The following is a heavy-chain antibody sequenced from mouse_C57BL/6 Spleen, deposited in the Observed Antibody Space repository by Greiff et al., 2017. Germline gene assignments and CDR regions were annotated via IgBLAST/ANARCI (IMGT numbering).Heavy chain of an antibody. CDR1: GYSITSGYY. CDR2: ISYDGSN. D-gene: IGHD1-1*01. J-gene: IGHJ3*01. CDR3: ERDYGSSYWFAY. Sequence: ESGPGLVKPSQSLSLTCSVTGYSITSGYYWNWIRQFPGNKLEWMGYISYDGSNNYNPSLKNRISITRDTSKNQFFLKLNSVTTEDTATYYCERDYGSSYWFAYWGQGTLVTVSA. V-gene: IGHV3-6*01.